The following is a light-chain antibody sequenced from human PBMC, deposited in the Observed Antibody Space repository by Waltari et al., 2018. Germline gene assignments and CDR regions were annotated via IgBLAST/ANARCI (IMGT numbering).Light chain of an antibody. CDR2: QAS. Sequence: DIQMTQSPSTLYASVGDRVTITCRASQSISSWLAWYQQKPGRAPKPLIYQASSLENGVPSRFSGSGSGTEFTLTITSLQPDDFATYYCQQYNIYGSFGGGTKVEIK. CDR3: QQYNIYGS. J-gene: IGKJ4*01. CDR1: QSISSW. V-gene: IGKV1-5*03.